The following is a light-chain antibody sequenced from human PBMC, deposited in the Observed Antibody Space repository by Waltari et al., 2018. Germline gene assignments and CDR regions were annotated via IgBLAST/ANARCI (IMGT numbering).Light chain of an antibody. J-gene: IGKJ4*01. CDR3: QQRSRWPT. Sequence: EIVLTQSPATLSLSPGERATLSCRASQSVTTYLAWYQLKPGQAPRLLIYDASKRATGVPARFRGSGSGADFTLTISSLEPEDFAVYYCQQRSRWPTFGGGTKVEIK. CDR2: DAS. V-gene: IGKV3-11*01. CDR1: QSVTTY.